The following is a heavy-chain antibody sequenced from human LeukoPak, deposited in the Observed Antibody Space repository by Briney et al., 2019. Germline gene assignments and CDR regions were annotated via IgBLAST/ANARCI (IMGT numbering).Heavy chain of an antibody. CDR1: GYTFTSYH. J-gene: IGHJ4*02. CDR3: ARGRFGITGTTWDY. CDR2: INPSGGTT. D-gene: IGHD1-7*01. Sequence: GASVKVSCKASGYTFTSYHMHWVRQAPGQGLEWMGIINPSGGTTNYAQKFRGRVTMTRDMSTSTVYMELSSLRSEDTAVYYCARGRFGITGTTWDYWGQGTLVTVSS. V-gene: IGHV1-46*01.